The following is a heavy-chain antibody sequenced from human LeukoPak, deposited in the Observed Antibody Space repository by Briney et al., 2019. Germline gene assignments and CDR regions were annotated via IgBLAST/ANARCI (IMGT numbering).Heavy chain of an antibody. J-gene: IGHJ4*02. D-gene: IGHD3-22*01. V-gene: IGHV3-7*01. Sequence: GGSLRLSCVASGITFGSYSMTWVRQAPGKGLEWVANIDPDGSEKDYVGSVKGRLTISRDNAKKILYLQMNSLRADDTAVYYCAIPSSYDGSRYYHAYWGQGTLVSVSS. CDR2: IDPDGSEK. CDR1: GITFGSYS. CDR3: AIPSSYDGSRYYHAY.